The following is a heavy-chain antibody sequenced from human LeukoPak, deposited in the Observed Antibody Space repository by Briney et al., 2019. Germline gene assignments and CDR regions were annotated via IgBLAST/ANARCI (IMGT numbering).Heavy chain of an antibody. J-gene: IGHJ5*02. CDR3: AREAPGYSSSWYWFDP. CDR2: ISSSGSTI. CDR1: GFTFSDYY. Sequence: GGSLRLSCAASGFTFSDYYMSWIRQAPGKGLEWVSYISSSGSTIYYADSVKGRFTISRDNAKNSLYLQMNSLRAEDTAVYYCAREAPGYSSSWYWFDPWGQGTLVTVSS. D-gene: IGHD6-13*01. V-gene: IGHV3-11*01.